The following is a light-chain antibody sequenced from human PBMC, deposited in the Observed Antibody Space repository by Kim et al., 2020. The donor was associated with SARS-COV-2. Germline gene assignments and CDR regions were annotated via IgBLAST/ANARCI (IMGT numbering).Light chain of an antibody. CDR2: GAS. Sequence: GPLSLSPGDRATLSCRASQSVGTTYLAWYQQKPGQPPRLLIFGASIRATGIPDRFSGSGSATDFTLTISRLEPEDFAVYYCQQLDTFGQGTKLEIK. V-gene: IGKV3-20*01. CDR1: QSVGTTY. CDR3: QQLDT. J-gene: IGKJ2*01.